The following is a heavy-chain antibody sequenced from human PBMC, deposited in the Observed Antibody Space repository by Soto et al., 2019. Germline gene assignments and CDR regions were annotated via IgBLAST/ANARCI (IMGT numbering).Heavy chain of an antibody. Sequence: PSETLSLTCTVSGGSISSYYWSWIRQPPGKGLEWIGYIYYSGSTNYNPSLKSRVTISVDTSKNQFSLKLSSVTAADTAVYYCARDGHYYGSGSYYSRVDAFDIWGQGTMVTVSS. CDR2: IYYSGST. CDR1: GGSISSYY. J-gene: IGHJ3*02. D-gene: IGHD3-10*01. V-gene: IGHV4-59*12. CDR3: ARDGHYYGSGSYYSRVDAFDI.